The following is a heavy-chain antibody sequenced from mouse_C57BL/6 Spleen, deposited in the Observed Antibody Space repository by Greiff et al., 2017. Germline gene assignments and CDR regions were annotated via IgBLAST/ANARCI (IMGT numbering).Heavy chain of an antibody. Sequence: QVQLQQPGAELVKPGASVKMSCKASGYTFTSYWITWVKQRPGQGLEWIGDIYPGSGSTNYNEKFKSKATLTVDTSSSTAYMQLSSLTSEDSAVYYCAREGGFGYDSACFAYWGQGTLVTVSA. CDR1: GYTFTSYW. CDR3: AREGGFGYDSACFAY. V-gene: IGHV1-55*01. CDR2: IYPGSGST. D-gene: IGHD2-2*01. J-gene: IGHJ3*01.